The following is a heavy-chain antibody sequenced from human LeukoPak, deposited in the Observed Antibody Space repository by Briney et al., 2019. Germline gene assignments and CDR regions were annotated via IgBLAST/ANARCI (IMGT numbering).Heavy chain of an antibody. J-gene: IGHJ4*02. CDR3: ARGYCGGGSCPPDY. CDR1: GFTVSSNY. Sequence: GGSLRLSCAASGFTVSSNYMSWVRQAPGKGLEWVSVIYSGGSTYYADSVKGRFTISRDNARNSLYLQLNDLRAGDTAFYHCARGYCGGGSCPPDYWGQGTLVTVSS. CDR2: IYSGGST. V-gene: IGHV3-53*01. D-gene: IGHD2-15*01.